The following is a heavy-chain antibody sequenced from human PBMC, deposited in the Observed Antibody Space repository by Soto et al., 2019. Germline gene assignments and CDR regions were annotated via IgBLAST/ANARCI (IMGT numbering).Heavy chain of an antibody. Sequence: SETLSLTCAVYGGSFSGYYWSWIRQPPGKGLEWIGEINHSGSTNYNPSLKSRVTISVDTSKNQFSLKLSSVTAADTAVYYCARPRTGTTDYYFDYWGQGTLVTVS. D-gene: IGHD1-1*01. J-gene: IGHJ4*02. V-gene: IGHV4-34*01. CDR3: ARPRTGTTDYYFDY. CDR1: GGSFSGYY. CDR2: INHSGST.